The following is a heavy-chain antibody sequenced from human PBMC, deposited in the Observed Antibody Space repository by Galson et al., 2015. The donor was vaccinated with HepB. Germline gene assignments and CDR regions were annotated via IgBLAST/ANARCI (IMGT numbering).Heavy chain of an antibody. V-gene: IGHV1-18*04. J-gene: IGHJ4*02. CDR3: ARAVAGLKLDY. CDR1: GYTFTNYS. CDR2: TSTYNGHT. D-gene: IGHD6-19*01. Sequence: SVKVSCKASGYTFTNYSITWVRQAPGQGLGWMGWTSTYNGHTNLTQKFQDRVTMTTHTSTTTAYMQLRSLTSDDTAVYYCARAVAGLKLDYWGQGTLVSVSS.